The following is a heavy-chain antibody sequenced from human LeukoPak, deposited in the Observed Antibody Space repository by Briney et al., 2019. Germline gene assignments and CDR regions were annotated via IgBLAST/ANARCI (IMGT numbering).Heavy chain of an antibody. CDR2: ISGSGGST. CDR1: GFTFSSYA. V-gene: IGHV3-23*01. CDR3: ARVGASVGAIDY. J-gene: IGHJ4*02. D-gene: IGHD1-26*01. Sequence: GGSLRFSCAASGFTFSSYAMSWVRQAPGKGLEWVSAISGSGGSTYYADSVKGRFTISRDNSKNTLYLQMNSLRAEDTAVYYCARVGASVGAIDYWGQGTLVTVSS.